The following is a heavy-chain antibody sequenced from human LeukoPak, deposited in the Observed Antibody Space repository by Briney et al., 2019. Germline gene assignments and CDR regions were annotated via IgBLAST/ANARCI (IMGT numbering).Heavy chain of an antibody. Sequence: TGGSLRLSCAASGFTFSSHGMNWVRQAPGKGLEWVAYIRYDGSNKYYSDSVKGRFTISRDNSENTLYLQMSSLRVEDSAVYYCAKVLPGQLSYLHYWGQGTLVTVSS. J-gene: IGHJ4*02. D-gene: IGHD3-16*02. CDR1: GFTFSSHG. CDR3: AKVLPGQLSYLHY. V-gene: IGHV3-30*02. CDR2: IRYDGSNK.